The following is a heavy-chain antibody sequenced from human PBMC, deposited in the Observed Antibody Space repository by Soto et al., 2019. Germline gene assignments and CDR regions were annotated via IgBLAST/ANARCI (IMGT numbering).Heavy chain of an antibody. Sequence: QVQLVQSGAEVKKPGSSVKVSCKASGGTFSSYAISWVRQAPGQGLEWMGGIIPIFGTANYAQKFQGRVTITADKSTSPAYMELSSLRAEDTAVYYGARGARELGMGWFDPWGQGTLVTVSS. V-gene: IGHV1-69*06. J-gene: IGHJ5*02. CDR2: IIPIFGTA. CDR3: ARGARELGMGWFDP. D-gene: IGHD1-7*01. CDR1: GGTFSSYA.